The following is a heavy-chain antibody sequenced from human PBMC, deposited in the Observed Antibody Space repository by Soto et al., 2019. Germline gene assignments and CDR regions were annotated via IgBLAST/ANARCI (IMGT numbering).Heavy chain of an antibody. Sequence: PSETLSLTCTVSGGSIGSYYRSWIRQPPGKGLEWIGYIYYSGSTNYNPSLKSRVTISVDTSKNQFSLKLSSVTAADMAVYYCAGGTYDYIWGSYRYWGQGTLVTVSS. V-gene: IGHV4-59*01. CDR1: GGSIGSYY. D-gene: IGHD3-16*02. CDR2: IYYSGST. J-gene: IGHJ4*02. CDR3: AGGTYDYIWGSYRY.